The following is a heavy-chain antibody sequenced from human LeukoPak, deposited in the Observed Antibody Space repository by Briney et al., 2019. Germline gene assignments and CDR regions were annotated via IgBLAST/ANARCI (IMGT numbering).Heavy chain of an antibody. V-gene: IGHV3-21*01. CDR1: GFTFSSYS. J-gene: IGHJ3*02. D-gene: IGHD3-10*01. CDR3: TRDLSWPAFDI. CDR2: ISTTISYI. Sequence: PGGSLRLSCAASGFTFSSYSMSWVRQAPGKGLEWVSSISTTISYIYYADSVKGRFTISRDNAKNSLYLQMNSLRAEDTAVYYCTRDLSWPAFDIWGQGTMVTVSS.